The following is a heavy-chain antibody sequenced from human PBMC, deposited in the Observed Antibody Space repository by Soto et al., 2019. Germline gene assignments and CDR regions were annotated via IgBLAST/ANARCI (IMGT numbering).Heavy chain of an antibody. J-gene: IGHJ4*02. CDR2: IYYSGST. CDR1: GGSISSSTYY. V-gene: IGHV4-39*01. CDR3: ARPLRGYNYGEFDY. Sequence: SETLSLTCTVSGGSISSSTYYWGWIRQPPGKGLEWIGSIYYSGSTYYNPSLKSRVTISVDTSKNQFSLKLSSVTAADTAVYYCARPLRGYNYGEFDYWGQGTLVTVPQ. D-gene: IGHD5-18*01.